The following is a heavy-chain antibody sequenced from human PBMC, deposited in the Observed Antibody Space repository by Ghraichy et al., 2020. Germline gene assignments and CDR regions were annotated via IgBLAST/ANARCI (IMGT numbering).Heavy chain of an antibody. V-gene: IGHV3-48*01. D-gene: IGHD5-18*01. J-gene: IGHJ4*02. CDR2: ISSSSSSSSI. CDR1: GFTFSTYS. Sequence: GESLNISCATSGFTFSTYSMNWVRQAPGKGLEWVSYISSSSSSSSIYYADSVKGRFTISRDNAKNSLLLQMNSLKTEDTAVYYCTTGVDTAMADYWGQGTLVTVSS. CDR3: TTGVDTAMADY.